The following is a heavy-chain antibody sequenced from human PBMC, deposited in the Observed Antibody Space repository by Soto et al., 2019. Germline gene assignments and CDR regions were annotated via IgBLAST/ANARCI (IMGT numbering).Heavy chain of an antibody. J-gene: IGHJ6*02. CDR3: ARVGVNHYYYYGMDV. Sequence: GASVKVSCTASGYTFTSYGISWVRQAPGQGLEWMGWISAYNGNTNYAQKLQGRVTMTTDTSTSTAYMELRSLRSDDTAVYYCARVGVNHYYYYGMDVWGQGTTVTVS. D-gene: IGHD3-16*01. CDR1: GYTFTSYG. V-gene: IGHV1-18*01. CDR2: ISAYNGNT.